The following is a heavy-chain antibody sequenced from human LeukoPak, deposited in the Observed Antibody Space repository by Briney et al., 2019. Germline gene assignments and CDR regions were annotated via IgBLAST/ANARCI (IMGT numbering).Heavy chain of an antibody. Sequence: GGSLRLSCAASGFILRNHAMNWVRQAPGKGPEWVSGISDNGGSTYYADSVKGRFTISRDTSKNTLHLQMNSLRAEDTAVYYCANLGYCSGGSCYVFKYWGQGTLVTVSS. V-gene: IGHV3-23*01. J-gene: IGHJ4*02. CDR2: ISDNGGST. CDR3: ANLGYCSGGSCYVFKY. D-gene: IGHD2-15*01. CDR1: GFILRNHA.